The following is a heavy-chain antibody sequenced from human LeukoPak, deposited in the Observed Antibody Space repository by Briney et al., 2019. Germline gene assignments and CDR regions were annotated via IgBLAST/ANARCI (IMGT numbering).Heavy chain of an antibody. CDR2: ISIIGSST. CDR3: AKAAGSDYNYYFDY. V-gene: IGHV3-23*01. J-gene: IGHJ4*02. Sequence: RPGGSLRLSCAASGFTFSSYGMSWVRQAPGKGLECVSGISIIGSSTYYADSVKGRFTISRDNSKNTLYRQMNSLRAEDTAVYYCAKAAGSDYNYYFDYWGQGILVTVSS. CDR1: GFTFSSYG. D-gene: IGHD5-24*01.